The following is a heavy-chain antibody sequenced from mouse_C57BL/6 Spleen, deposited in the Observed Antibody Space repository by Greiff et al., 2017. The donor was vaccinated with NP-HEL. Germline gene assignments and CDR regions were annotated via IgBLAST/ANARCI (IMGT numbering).Heavy chain of an antibody. CDR3: ARIGYGSSYGYFDY. V-gene: IGHV1-82*01. CDR1: GYAFSSSW. CDR2: IYPGDGDT. D-gene: IGHD1-1*01. Sequence: QVQLQQSGPELVKPGASVKISCKASGYAFSSSWMNWVKQRPGKGLEWIGRIYPGDGDTNYNGKFKGKATLTADKSSSTAYMQLSSLTSEDSAVYFCARIGYGSSYGYFDYWGQGTTLTVSS. J-gene: IGHJ2*01.